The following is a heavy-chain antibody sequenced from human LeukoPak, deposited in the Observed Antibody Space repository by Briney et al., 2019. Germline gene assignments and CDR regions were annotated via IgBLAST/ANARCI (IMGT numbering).Heavy chain of an antibody. J-gene: IGHJ4*02. CDR3: AADLSNPRMGASYLDS. Sequence: ASVKVSCTASGFTSTNFAVQWVRQARGQRLEWIGWIIVGSGATKCAQDFQERVTITRDLSTSTLYMELRSLTSEDTAVYYCAADLSNPRMGASYLDSWGQGTLVTVSS. CDR2: IIVGSGAT. V-gene: IGHV1-58*01. D-gene: IGHD3-16*01. CDR1: GFTSTNFA.